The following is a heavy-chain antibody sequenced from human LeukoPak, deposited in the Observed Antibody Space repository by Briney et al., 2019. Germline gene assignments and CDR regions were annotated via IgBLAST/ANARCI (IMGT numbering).Heavy chain of an antibody. CDR3: AKRRVGGDYVSYFDY. CDR1: GFTFSSYG. CDR2: ISGSGGTT. D-gene: IGHD4-17*01. Sequence: GGSLRLSCAASGFTFSSYGMSWVRQAPGKGLEWVSSISGSGGTTNYAYSAKGRFTISRDNSKGTLFLHMSSLRAEDTAVYYCAKRRVGGDYVSYFDYWGQGTLVTVSS. J-gene: IGHJ4*02. V-gene: IGHV3-23*01.